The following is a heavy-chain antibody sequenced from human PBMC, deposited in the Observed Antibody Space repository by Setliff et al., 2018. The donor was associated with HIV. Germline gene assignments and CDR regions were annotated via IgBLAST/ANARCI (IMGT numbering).Heavy chain of an antibody. D-gene: IGHD3-10*01. CDR1: NVAISSNSYY. CDR2: ISQSGTT. CDR3: ARQPLYFGEPYYFVY. Sequence: SETLSLTCAVYNVAISSNSYYWGWIRQPPGKGLEWIGSISQSGTTYYSPSLKNRVTISVDTSRNRFSLKLGSVSASDTANYYCARQPLYFGEPYYFVYGGLGTLVPVSS. J-gene: IGHJ4*02. V-gene: IGHV4-39*01.